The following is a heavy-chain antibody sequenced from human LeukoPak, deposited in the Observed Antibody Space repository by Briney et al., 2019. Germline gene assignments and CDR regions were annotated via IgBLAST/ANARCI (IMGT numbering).Heavy chain of an antibody. CDR2: IIPIFGTA. J-gene: IGHJ4*02. Sequence: ASVKVSCKASRGTFSSYAISWVRQAPGQGLEWMGGIIPIFGTANYAQKFQGKVTITADESTSTAYMELSSLRSEDTAVYYCARGWDYDSGGRPTAYVYWGQGTLVSVSS. CDR1: RGTFSSYA. CDR3: ARGWDYDSGGRPTAYVY. D-gene: IGHD3-22*01. V-gene: IGHV1-69*13.